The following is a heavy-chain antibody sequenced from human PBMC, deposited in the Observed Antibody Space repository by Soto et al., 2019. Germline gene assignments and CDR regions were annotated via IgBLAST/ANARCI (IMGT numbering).Heavy chain of an antibody. D-gene: IGHD1-26*01. Sequence: QTLSLTCAISGDSVSSSSFTWNWIRPSPSRGLEWLGRTYYRSKWYNDYAESVKSRITINPDTSKNQFSLHLNSVTPEDTAVYYCVRLIGNSWLDFWGQGTLVTVSS. V-gene: IGHV6-1*01. CDR2: TYYRSKWYN. J-gene: IGHJ5*01. CDR1: GDSVSSSSFT. CDR3: VRLIGNSWLDF.